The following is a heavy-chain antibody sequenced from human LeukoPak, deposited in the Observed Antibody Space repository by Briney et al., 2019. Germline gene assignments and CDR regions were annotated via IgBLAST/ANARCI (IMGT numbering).Heavy chain of an antibody. CDR2: MNPNSGIT. J-gene: IGHJ3*02. CDR3: ASRDTMILGDAFDI. CDR1: GYTFTSYD. D-gene: IGHD3-22*01. V-gene: IGHV1-8*01. Sequence: GASVKVSCKASGYTFTSYDINWVRQATGQGLEWMGWMNPNSGITGYAQKFQGRVTMTRNTSISTAYMELSSLRSEDTAVYYCASRDTMILGDAFDIWGQGTMVTVSS.